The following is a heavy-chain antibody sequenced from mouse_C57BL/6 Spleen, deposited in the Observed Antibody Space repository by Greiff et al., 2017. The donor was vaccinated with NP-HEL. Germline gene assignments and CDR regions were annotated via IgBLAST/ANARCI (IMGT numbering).Heavy chain of an antibody. Sequence: VQLQQSGPELVKPGASVKISCKASGYSFTGYYMNWVKQSPEKSLEWIGEINPSTGGTTYNQKFKAKATLTVDKSSSTAYMQLKSLTSEDSAVYYCARLDYSNPYYFDYWGQGTTLTVSS. CDR1: GYSFTGYY. V-gene: IGHV1-42*01. CDR2: INPSTGGT. J-gene: IGHJ2*01. D-gene: IGHD2-5*01. CDR3: ARLDYSNPYYFDY.